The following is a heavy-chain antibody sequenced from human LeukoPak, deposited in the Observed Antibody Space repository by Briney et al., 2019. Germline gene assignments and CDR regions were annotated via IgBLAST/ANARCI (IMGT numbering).Heavy chain of an antibody. D-gene: IGHD3-22*01. CDR1: GFTFSTYW. Sequence: AGGSLTLSCAPSGFTFSTYWMHWVRHAPGKGLVWVSRINSDGSSKDYADSVKGRFTISRDNAKNTLYLQMNSLRVEDTAVFYCAMGHYDSSGYAHFDHWGQGTLVTVSS. J-gene: IGHJ4*02. CDR3: AMGHYDSSGYAHFDH. CDR2: INSDGSSK. V-gene: IGHV3-74*01.